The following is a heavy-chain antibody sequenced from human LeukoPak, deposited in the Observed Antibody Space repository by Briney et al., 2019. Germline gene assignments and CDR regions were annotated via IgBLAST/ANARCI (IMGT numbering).Heavy chain of an antibody. D-gene: IGHD6-19*01. CDR3: ARGSWYSSGVWPVFDH. J-gene: IGHJ5*02. Sequence: PSETLSLTCVVSGYSISSGYYWGWIRQPPGKGLEWIGYIYYSRNTNYNPSLKSRVTISVDTSKNQFSLKVTSATAADTAVYYCARGSWYSSGVWPVFDHWGQGTLITVSS. V-gene: IGHV4-38-2*01. CDR2: IYYSRNT. CDR1: GYSISSGYY.